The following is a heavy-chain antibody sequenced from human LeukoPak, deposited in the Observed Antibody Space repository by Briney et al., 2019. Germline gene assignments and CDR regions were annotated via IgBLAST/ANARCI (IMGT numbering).Heavy chain of an antibody. D-gene: IGHD6-13*01. CDR3: ARDNSSSCREN. Sequence: ASVKVSCKASGYTFTSYYMHWVRRAPGQGLEWMGIINPSGGSTSYAQKFQGRVTMTRDTSTSTVYMELSSLRSDDTAVYYCARDNSSSCRENWGQGTLVTVSS. CDR2: INPSGGST. J-gene: IGHJ4*02. V-gene: IGHV1-46*01. CDR1: GYTFTSYY.